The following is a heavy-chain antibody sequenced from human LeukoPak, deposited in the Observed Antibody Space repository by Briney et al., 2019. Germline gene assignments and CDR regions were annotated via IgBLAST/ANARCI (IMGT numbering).Heavy chain of an antibody. Sequence: PGGSLRLSCAASGFTFSSYSMNWVRQAPGKGLEWVSYISSSSTIYYADSVKGRFTISRDNAKNSLYLQMNSLRAEDTAVYYCARERGNLNWFDPWGQGTLVTVSS. CDR2: ISSSSTI. J-gene: IGHJ5*02. D-gene: IGHD1-14*01. CDR3: ARERGNLNWFDP. V-gene: IGHV3-48*01. CDR1: GFTFSSYS.